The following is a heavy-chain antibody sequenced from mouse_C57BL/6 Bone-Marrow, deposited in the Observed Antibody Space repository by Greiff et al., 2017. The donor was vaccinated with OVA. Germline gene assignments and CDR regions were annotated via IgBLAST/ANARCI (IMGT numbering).Heavy chain of an antibody. CDR1: GYTFTSYG. D-gene: IGHD3-2*02. J-gene: IGHJ3*01. CDR2: IYPRSGNT. V-gene: IGHV1-81*01. CDR3: ARGRTAQATPAY. Sequence: VQLQQSGAELARPGASVKLSCKASGYTFTSYGISWVKQRTGQGLEWIGAIYPRSGNTYYHEKFKGKATLTADKSSSTAYMELRSLTSEDSAVDFCARGRTAQATPAYWGQGTLVTVSA.